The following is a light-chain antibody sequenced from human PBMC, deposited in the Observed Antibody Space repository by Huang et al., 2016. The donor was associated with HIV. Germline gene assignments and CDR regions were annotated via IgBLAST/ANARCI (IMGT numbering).Light chain of an antibody. CDR3: QQYSTSLYT. CDR2: VAS. J-gene: IGKJ2*01. Sequence: EIVLTQSPGTLSLSPGESATLSCRASQSVSSGYLAWYQQKPGQPPRLPMFVASRRAPGIPDRFSGSGSGTDFTLTISRLEPEDFAVYYCQQYSTSLYTFGQGTKLEIK. V-gene: IGKV3-20*01. CDR1: QSVSSGY.